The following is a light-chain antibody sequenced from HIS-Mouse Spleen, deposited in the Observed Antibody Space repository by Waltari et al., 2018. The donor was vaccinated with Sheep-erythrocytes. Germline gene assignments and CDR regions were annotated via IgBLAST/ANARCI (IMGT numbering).Light chain of an antibody. CDR3: QQRSNWPPLT. J-gene: IGKJ4*01. V-gene: IGKV3-11*01. CDR2: DAS. Sequence: EIVLTQSPATLSLSPGERATLSCRASQSVSSYLAWYQQKPGKAPRLLIYDASNRATGIPARFSGIGSGTDFTLTISSLEPEDFAVYYCQQRSNWPPLTFGGGTKVEIK. CDR1: QSVSSY.